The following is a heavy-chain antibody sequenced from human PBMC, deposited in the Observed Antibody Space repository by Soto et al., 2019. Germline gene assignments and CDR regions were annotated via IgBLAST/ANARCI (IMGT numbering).Heavy chain of an antibody. V-gene: IGHV4-59*01. CDR3: ARWENRYYFAFDI. D-gene: IGHD3-10*01. J-gene: IGHJ3*02. Sequence: QVQLQESGPGLVKPSETLSLTCTVSGGSISSYYWSWIRQPPGKGLEWIGYIYYSGSTNYNPSLTSRVTISVDTSKNQSSLKLSSVTAADTAVYYCARWENRYYFAFDIWGQGTMVTVSS. CDR1: GGSISSYY. CDR2: IYYSGST.